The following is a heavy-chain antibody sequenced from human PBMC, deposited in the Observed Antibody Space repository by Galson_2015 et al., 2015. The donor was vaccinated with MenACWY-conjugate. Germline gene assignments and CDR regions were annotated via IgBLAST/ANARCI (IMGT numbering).Heavy chain of an antibody. CDR3: MRDGCPYTSCPDY. V-gene: IGHV6-1*01. J-gene: IGHJ4*02. Sequence: CAISGDSVSSNSAAWNWIRQSPSRGLEWLGRTYYRSKWFSDFAVSVKSRITINPDTSKNHFSLQLNSVTPEDTAVYYCMRDGCPYTSCPDYLGQGTLVTVSS. D-gene: IGHD2-2*01. CDR1: GDSVSSNSAA. CDR2: TYYRSKWFS.